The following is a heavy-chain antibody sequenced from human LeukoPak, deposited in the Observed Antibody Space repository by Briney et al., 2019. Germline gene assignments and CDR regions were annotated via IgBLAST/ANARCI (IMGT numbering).Heavy chain of an antibody. Sequence: PGGSLRLSCAASGFTFSSYGMHWVRQAPGKGLEWVAVIWYDGSNKYYADSVKGRFTISRDNSKNPLYLQMNSLRAEDTAVYYCARVRWQWLVQDAFDIWGQGTMVTVSS. J-gene: IGHJ3*02. CDR1: GFTFSSYG. D-gene: IGHD6-19*01. CDR2: IWYDGSNK. CDR3: ARVRWQWLVQDAFDI. V-gene: IGHV3-33*01.